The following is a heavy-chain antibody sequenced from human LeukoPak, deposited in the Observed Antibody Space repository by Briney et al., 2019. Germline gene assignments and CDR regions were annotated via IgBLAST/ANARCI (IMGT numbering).Heavy chain of an antibody. Sequence: GGSLRLSCAASGFTFSSYSMNWVRQAPGKGLEWVSYISSSSSTIYYADTVKGRFTISRDNAKNSLYLQMNSLRDEDTAVYYCARAELRRYNWFDPWGQGTLVTVSS. J-gene: IGHJ5*02. CDR3: ARAELRRYNWFDP. CDR2: ISSSSSTI. CDR1: GFTFSSYS. V-gene: IGHV3-48*02. D-gene: IGHD1-7*01.